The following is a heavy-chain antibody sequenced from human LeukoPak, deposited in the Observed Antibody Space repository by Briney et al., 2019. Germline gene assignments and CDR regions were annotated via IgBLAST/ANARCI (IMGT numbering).Heavy chain of an antibody. J-gene: IGHJ4*02. CDR3: AKQLGYCSDGSCYLPY. Sequence: PGGSLRLSCAASGFTFSSSAMSSVRQAPGKGLEWVSAISKNGDYTYSAGPVQGRLTIYRDNPKSSLCLKMNSLRAEDTAVYYCAKQLGYCSDGSCYLPYWGQGTLVTVSP. D-gene: IGHD2-15*01. CDR1: GFTFSSSA. CDR2: ISKNGDYT. V-gene: IGHV3-23*01.